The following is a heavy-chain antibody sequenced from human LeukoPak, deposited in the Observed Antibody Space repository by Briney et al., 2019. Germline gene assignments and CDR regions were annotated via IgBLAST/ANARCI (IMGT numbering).Heavy chain of an antibody. D-gene: IGHD2-2*02. CDR1: GYTLTELS. CDR2: FDPEDGET. CDR3: ATECSSTGCYIGRYFDL. V-gene: IGHV1-24*01. Sequence: ASVKVSCKVSGYTLTELSMHWVRQAPGKGLEGMGGFDPEDGETIYAQKFQGRVTMTEDTSTDTAYMELSSLRSEDTAVYYCATECSSTGCYIGRYFDLWGRGTLVTVSS. J-gene: IGHJ2*01.